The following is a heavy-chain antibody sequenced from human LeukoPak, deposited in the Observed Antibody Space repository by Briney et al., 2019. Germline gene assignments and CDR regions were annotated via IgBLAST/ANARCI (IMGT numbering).Heavy chain of an antibody. J-gene: IGHJ4*02. V-gene: IGHV4-4*07. D-gene: IGHD2-15*01. CDR3: ARDCSGGTCYSGVIDY. Sequence: NPSETLSLTCTVSGDSLSNSYWSWIRQPAGKGLEWIGRIYTDGNTNYNPSLKSRVTMSLDTSTNQFSLRLYSVKAADAAVYYCARDCSGGTCYSGVIDYWGRGTLVTVSS. CDR1: GDSLSNSY. CDR2: IYTDGNT.